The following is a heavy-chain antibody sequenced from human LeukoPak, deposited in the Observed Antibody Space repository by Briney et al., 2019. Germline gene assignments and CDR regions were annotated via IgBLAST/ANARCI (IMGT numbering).Heavy chain of an antibody. CDR3: ARDLVAAATGWFDP. CDR2: IYYSGST. V-gene: IGHV4-39*07. Sequence: SETLSLTCTVSGGSISSSSYYWGWIRQPPGKGLERIGSIYYSGSTYYNPSLKSRVTISVDTSKNQFSLKLSSVTAADTAVYYCARDLVAAATGWFDPWGQGTLVTVSS. J-gene: IGHJ5*02. D-gene: IGHD6-13*01. CDR1: GGSISSSSYY.